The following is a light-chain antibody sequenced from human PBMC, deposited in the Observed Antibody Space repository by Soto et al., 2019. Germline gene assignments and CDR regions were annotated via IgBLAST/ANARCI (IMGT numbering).Light chain of an antibody. CDR1: QSVSSSD. CDR2: GAS. Sequence: EIVLTQSPGTLSLSPGDRATLSCRASQSVSSSDLAWYQQKPGQAPRLLIYGASTRATGIPDRFSGSGSGTDFTLTISRLEPEDFAVYYCQQYKDWPPWTFGQGTKVEIK. V-gene: IGKV3-20*01. CDR3: QQYKDWPPWT. J-gene: IGKJ1*01.